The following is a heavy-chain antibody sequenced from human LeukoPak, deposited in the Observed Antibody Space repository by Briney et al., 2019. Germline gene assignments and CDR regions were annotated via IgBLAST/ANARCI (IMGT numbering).Heavy chain of an antibody. CDR1: GYSISSGYY. J-gene: IGHJ5*02. CDR3: ARDPRYYYDSSGIPGWFDP. CDR2: IYHSGST. Sequence: SETPSLTCTVSGYSISSGYYWGWIRQPPGKGLEWIGSIYHSGSTYYNPSLKSRVTISVDTSKNQFSLKLSSVTAADTAVYYCARDPRYYYDSSGIPGWFDPWGQGTLVTVSS. V-gene: IGHV4-38-2*02. D-gene: IGHD3-22*01.